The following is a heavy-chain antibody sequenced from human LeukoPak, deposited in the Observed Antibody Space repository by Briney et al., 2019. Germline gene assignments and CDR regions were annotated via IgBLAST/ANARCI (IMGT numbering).Heavy chain of an antibody. D-gene: IGHD5-24*01. CDR2: IIPIFGTA. Sequence: PLASVKVSCKISGGTFSSYGISWVRQAPGQGLEWMGGIIPIFGTANYAQKFQGRVTITADKSTSTAYMELSSLRSEDTAVYYCAVEMGTIRGKDDYWGQGTLVTVSS. V-gene: IGHV1-69*06. CDR3: AVEMGTIRGKDDY. CDR1: GGTFSSYG. J-gene: IGHJ4*02.